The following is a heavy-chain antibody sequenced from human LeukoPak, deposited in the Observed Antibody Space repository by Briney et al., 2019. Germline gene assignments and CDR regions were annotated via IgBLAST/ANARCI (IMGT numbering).Heavy chain of an antibody. CDR2: ISAYNGNT. J-gene: IGHJ4*02. CDR1: GYTFTSYG. Sequence: GASVKVSCKASGYTFTSYGISWVRQAPGQGLEWMGWISAYNGNTNYAQKLQGRVTMTTDTSTSTAYMELRSLRSDDTAVYYCARDEKKYCSGGSCPAYFDYWGQGTQVTVSS. D-gene: IGHD2-15*01. V-gene: IGHV1-18*01. CDR3: ARDEKKYCSGGSCPAYFDY.